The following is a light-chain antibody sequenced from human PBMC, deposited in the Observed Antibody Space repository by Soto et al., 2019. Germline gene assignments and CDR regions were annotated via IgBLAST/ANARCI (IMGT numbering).Light chain of an antibody. V-gene: IGKV1-27*01. CDR3: QKYNSAPPNT. J-gene: IGKJ4*01. CDR1: QGISDY. Sequence: DIQMTQSPSSLSASVGDRVTITCRASQGISDYLAWYQQKPGKVPKLLIYAASTLQSGVPSRFSGSGSGTDFTLTISSLQPEDVATYYCQKYNSAPPNTFGGGTKVEIK. CDR2: AAS.